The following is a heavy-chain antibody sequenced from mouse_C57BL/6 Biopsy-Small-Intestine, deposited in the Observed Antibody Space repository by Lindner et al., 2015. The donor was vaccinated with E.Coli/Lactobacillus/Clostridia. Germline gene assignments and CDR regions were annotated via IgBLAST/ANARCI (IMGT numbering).Heavy chain of an antibody. V-gene: IGHV1-62-2*01. J-gene: IGHJ2*01. Sequence: VQLQESGAELVKPGASVKLSCKASGYTFTDYTIHWVEQRSGQGLEWIGWFYPGSGSIKYNEKFKDKATLTADKSSSTVYMELNRLTSEDSAVYFCARHEEGIYYGNFYFDDWGQGTTLTVSS. CDR2: FYPGSGSI. CDR1: GYTFTDYT. CDR3: ARHEEGIYYGNFYFDD. D-gene: IGHD2-1*01.